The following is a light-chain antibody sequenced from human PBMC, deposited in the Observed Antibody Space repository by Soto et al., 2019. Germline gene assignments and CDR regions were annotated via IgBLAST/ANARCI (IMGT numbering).Light chain of an antibody. Sequence: QSVLTQPPSASGSPGQSVTISCTGTSSDVGGYNYVSWYRQHPGKAPQLIIYDVNKRPSGVPDRFSGSKSGNTASLTVSGLQAEDEADYFCCSSAPESTYVFGTGTKVTVL. J-gene: IGLJ1*01. CDR3: CSSAPESTYV. CDR1: SSDVGGYNY. V-gene: IGLV2-8*01. CDR2: DVN.